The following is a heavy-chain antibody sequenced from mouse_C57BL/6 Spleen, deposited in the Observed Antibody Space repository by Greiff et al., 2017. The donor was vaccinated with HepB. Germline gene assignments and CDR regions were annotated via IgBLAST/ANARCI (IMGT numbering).Heavy chain of an antibody. CDR1: GYTFTSYW. Sequence: QVQLQQPGAELVKPGASVKVSCKASGYTFTSYWMHWVKQRPGQGLEWIGRIHPSDSDTNYNQKFKGKATLTVDKSSSTAYMQRSSLTSEDSAVYYCEITHPVYGSSRYWYFDVWGTGTTVTVSS. D-gene: IGHD1-1*01. V-gene: IGHV1-74*01. CDR3: EITHPVYGSSRYWYFDV. J-gene: IGHJ1*03. CDR2: IHPSDSDT.